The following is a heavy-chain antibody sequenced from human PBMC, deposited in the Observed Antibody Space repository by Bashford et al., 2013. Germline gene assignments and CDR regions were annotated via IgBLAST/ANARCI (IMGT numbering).Heavy chain of an antibody. V-gene: IGHV1-18*01. CDR3: ATPGDSGRYLRPFDY. D-gene: IGHD1-26*01. CDR2: ISGYDSNA. J-gene: IGHJ4*02. Sequence: WVRQAPGQGLEWMGWISGYDSNAKYAPNFQGRVTMTTDTSTTTAYMELSGLRSEDTAVYYCATPGDSGRYLRPFDYWGQGTLVTVSS.